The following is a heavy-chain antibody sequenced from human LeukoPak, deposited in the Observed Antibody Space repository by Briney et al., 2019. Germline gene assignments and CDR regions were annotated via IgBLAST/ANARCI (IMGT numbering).Heavy chain of an antibody. CDR1: GFTFSSYA. CDR2: ISGSGGST. Sequence: GGSLRLSCAASGFTFSSYAMSWVRQAPGKGLEWVSAISGSGGSTYYAGSVKGRFTISRDNSKNTLYLQMNSLRAEDTAVYYCAKDLTDYDSSGYYYSPPFDYWGQGTLVTVSS. CDR3: AKDLTDYDSSGYYYSPPFDY. J-gene: IGHJ4*02. V-gene: IGHV3-23*01. D-gene: IGHD3-22*01.